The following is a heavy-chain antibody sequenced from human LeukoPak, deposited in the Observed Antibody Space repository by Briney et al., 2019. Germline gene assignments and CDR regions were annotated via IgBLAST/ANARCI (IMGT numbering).Heavy chain of an antibody. J-gene: IGHJ4*02. V-gene: IGHV1-69*13. Sequence: SVRVSCKASGGTLSSYAISWVRQAPGQGLEWMGGIIPIFGTANYAQKFQGRVTITAEESTSTGYMELGSLGCEDTAVYYCARGGLQSFDYWGQGTLVTVSS. CDR1: GGTLSSYA. CDR2: IIPIFGTA. D-gene: IGHD2-15*01. CDR3: ARGGLQSFDY.